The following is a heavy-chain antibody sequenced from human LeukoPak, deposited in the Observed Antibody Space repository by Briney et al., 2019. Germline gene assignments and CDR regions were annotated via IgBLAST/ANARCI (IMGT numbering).Heavy chain of an antibody. Sequence: GASVKVSCKASGGTFSSYAISWVRQAPGQGLEWMGRIIPILGIANYAQKFQGRITFTADKSTSTAYMELSSLRSEDTAVYYCASLTGATTSLDYWGQGTLVTVSS. CDR1: GGTFSSYA. J-gene: IGHJ4*02. D-gene: IGHD5-12*01. CDR3: ASLTGATTSLDY. V-gene: IGHV1-69*04. CDR2: IIPILGIA.